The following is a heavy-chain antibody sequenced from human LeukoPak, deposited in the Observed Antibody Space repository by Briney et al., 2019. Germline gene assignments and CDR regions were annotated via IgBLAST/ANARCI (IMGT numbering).Heavy chain of an antibody. D-gene: IGHD2-8*02. V-gene: IGHV3-7*01. Sequence: GGSLRLSCAASRFTFSIYWMSWVRQAPGKGLEWVANINQDGSEKYYVDSVKGRFIIPRDNAKNSLYLQMNSLRAEDTAVYFCARDPSLVAPPYWGQGTLVTVSS. CDR1: RFTFSIYW. CDR2: INQDGSEK. CDR3: ARDPSLVAPPY. J-gene: IGHJ4*02.